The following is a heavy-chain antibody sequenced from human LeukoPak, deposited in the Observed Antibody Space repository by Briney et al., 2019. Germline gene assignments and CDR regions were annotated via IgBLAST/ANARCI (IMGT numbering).Heavy chain of an antibody. V-gene: IGHV3-7*01. CDR1: GFTFSNYW. CDR3: VGSSGWLFDY. Sequence: GGSLRLSCAGTGFTFSNYWMNWVRQAPGKGLEWVANIKEDGSRINYVDSVKGRFTISRDNAKNSVYLQMDDLRAEDTAVYYCVGSSGWLFDYWGQGILVAVSS. CDR2: IKEDGSRI. D-gene: IGHD6-19*01. J-gene: IGHJ4*02.